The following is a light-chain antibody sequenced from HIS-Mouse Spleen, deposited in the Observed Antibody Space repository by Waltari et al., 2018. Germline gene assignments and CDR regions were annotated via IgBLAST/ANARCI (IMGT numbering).Light chain of an antibody. CDR3: QQYNNWPPYT. V-gene: IGKV3-15*01. Sequence: EIVMTQSPATLSVSPGERATLSCRASQSVSNNLAWYQQKPGQAPRLLIYGASTSATGIPARFSGSGSGTEFTLTISSMQSEDFAVYYCQQYNNWPPYTFGQGTKLAI. J-gene: IGKJ2*01. CDR2: GAS. CDR1: QSVSNN.